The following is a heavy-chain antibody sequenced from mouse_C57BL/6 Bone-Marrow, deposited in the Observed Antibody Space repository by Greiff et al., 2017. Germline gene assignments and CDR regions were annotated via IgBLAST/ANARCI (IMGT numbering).Heavy chain of an antibody. V-gene: IGHV1-54*01. CDR3: ARLCTTVVAHWYFDV. Sequence: QVQLQQSGAELVRPGTSVKVSCKASGYAFTNYLIEWVKQRPGQGLEWIGVINPGSGGTNYNEKFKGKATLTADKSSSTAYMQLSSLTSEDSAVYFCARLCTTVVAHWYFDVWGTGTTVTVSS. D-gene: IGHD1-1*01. CDR2: INPGSGGT. J-gene: IGHJ1*03. CDR1: GYAFTNYL.